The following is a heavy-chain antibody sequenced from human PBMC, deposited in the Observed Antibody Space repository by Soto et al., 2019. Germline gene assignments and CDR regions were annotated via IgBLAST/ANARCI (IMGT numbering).Heavy chain of an antibody. V-gene: IGHV5-51*01. J-gene: IGHJ4*02. Sequence: GESLKISCKGSESSFAKYWIGWVRQMPGKGLEWMGIIYVGDSDTRYSPSFQGQVTISADKSITTAYLQWSSLKASDTAMYYCARLLNIFDFDYWGQGTLVTVSS. CDR1: ESSFAKYW. CDR2: IYVGDSDT. CDR3: ARLLNIFDFDY.